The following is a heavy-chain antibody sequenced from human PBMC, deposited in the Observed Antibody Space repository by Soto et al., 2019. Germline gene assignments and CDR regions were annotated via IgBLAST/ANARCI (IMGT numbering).Heavy chain of an antibody. CDR3: ARPNNLAVSGYCSSTSCYGNWFDP. J-gene: IGHJ5*02. Sequence: SETLSLTCTVPGGSISSSSYYWGWIRQPPGKGLEWIGSIYYSGSTYYNPSLKSRVTISVDTSKNQFSLKLSSVTAADTAVYYCARPNNLAVSGYCSSTSCYGNWFDPWGQGTLVTVSS. D-gene: IGHD2-2*01. CDR1: GGSISSSSYY. CDR2: IYYSGST. V-gene: IGHV4-39*01.